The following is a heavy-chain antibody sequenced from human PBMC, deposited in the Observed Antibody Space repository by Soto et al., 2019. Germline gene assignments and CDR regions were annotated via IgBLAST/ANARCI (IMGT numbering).Heavy chain of an antibody. D-gene: IGHD6-13*01. Sequence: EVQLLESGGGLVQPGGSLRLSCAASGFTFSSYAMSWVRQAPGKGLEWVSAISGSGGSTYYADSVKGRFTISRANSKNTLYLQMTSLRAEDTAVYYCAKENGYSSSWFEFDYWGQGTLVTVSS. J-gene: IGHJ4*02. CDR1: GFTFSSYA. V-gene: IGHV3-23*01. CDR3: AKENGYSSSWFEFDY. CDR2: ISGSGGST.